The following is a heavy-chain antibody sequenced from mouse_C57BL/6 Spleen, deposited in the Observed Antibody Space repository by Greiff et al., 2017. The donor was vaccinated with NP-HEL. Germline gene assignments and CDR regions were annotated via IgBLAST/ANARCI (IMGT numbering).Heavy chain of an antibody. Sequence: VQLQQSGPELVKPGASVKIPCKASGYTFTDYNMDWVKQSHGKSLEWIGDINPNNGGTIYNQKFKGKATLTVDKSSSTAYMELRSLTSEDTAVYYCARSFTTVVAPYFDYWGQGTTLTVSS. CDR2: INPNNGGT. CDR1: GYTFTDYN. D-gene: IGHD1-1*01. V-gene: IGHV1-18*01. CDR3: ARSFTTVVAPYFDY. J-gene: IGHJ2*01.